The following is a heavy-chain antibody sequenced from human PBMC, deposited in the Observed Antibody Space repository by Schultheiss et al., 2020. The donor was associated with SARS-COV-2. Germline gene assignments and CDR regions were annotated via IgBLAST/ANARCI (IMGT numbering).Heavy chain of an antibody. J-gene: IGHJ4*02. V-gene: IGHV4-38-2*01. CDR2: IYYSGST. D-gene: IGHD6-6*01. CDR1: GYSISSGYY. CDR3: ARSTEYSSSSADY. Sequence: SETLSLTCAVSGYSISSGYYWGWIRQPPGKGLEWIGYIYYSGSTYYNPSLKSRVTISVDTSKNQFSLKLSSVTAADTAVYYCARSTEYSSSSADYWGQGTLVTVSS.